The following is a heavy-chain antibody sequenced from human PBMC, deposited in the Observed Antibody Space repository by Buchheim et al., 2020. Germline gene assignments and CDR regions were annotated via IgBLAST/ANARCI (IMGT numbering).Heavy chain of an antibody. CDR1: GGPISSGDYY. J-gene: IGHJ4*02. CDR2: IYYSGRT. Sequence: QVQLQESGPGLVKPSQTLSLTCTVSGGPISSGDYYWSWSRQPPGKGLGWIGYIYYSGRTYYNPSLTSRLTISVHTSKNHFSLKLSAVTAADTAVYYCARGAWVVEVTDYWGQGTL. D-gene: IGHD2-15*01. V-gene: IGHV4-30-4*01. CDR3: ARGAWVVEVTDY.